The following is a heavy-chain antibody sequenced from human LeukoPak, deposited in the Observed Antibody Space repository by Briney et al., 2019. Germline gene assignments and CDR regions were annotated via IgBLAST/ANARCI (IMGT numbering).Heavy chain of an antibody. CDR2: MYLSGTT. CDR3: AGLVGRYSNGMYYYFDY. CDR1: GGSITSVNL. D-gene: IGHD1-26*01. J-gene: IGHJ4*02. Sequence: PSGTLSLTCAVSGGSITSVNLWAWVRQPPGKGLAWVGEMYLSGTTTCNPSLRGRATISLDRSKNQVSLRLNSVTAADTALYYCAGLVGRYSNGMYYYFDYWGQGILVTVSS. V-gene: IGHV4-4*02.